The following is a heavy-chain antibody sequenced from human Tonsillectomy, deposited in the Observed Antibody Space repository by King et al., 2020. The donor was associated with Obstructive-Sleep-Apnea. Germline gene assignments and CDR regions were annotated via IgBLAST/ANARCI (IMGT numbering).Heavy chain of an antibody. CDR2: IKQDGSEK. CDR3: AREAAGSGWYIDY. CDR1: GFTFSSYW. D-gene: IGHD6-19*01. V-gene: IGHV3-7*03. J-gene: IGHJ4*02. Sequence: VQLVESGGGLVQPGGSLRLSCAASGFTFSSYWMSWVRQAPGKGLEWVVNIKQDGSEKYYVDSVKGRFTISRDNAKNSLFLQMNSLRAEDTAVYYCAREAAGSGWYIDYWGQGTLVTVSS.